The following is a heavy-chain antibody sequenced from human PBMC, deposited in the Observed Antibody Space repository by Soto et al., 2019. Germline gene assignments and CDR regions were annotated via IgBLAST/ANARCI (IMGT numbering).Heavy chain of an antibody. Sequence: SVKVSCRASGYTFTSYGISWVRQAPGQGLEWMGWISAYNGNANYAQKLQGRVTMTTDTSTSTAYMELRSLRSDDTAVYYCASFRLDYGDLNYWGQGTLVTVSS. CDR2: ISAYNGNA. CDR1: GYTFTSYG. V-gene: IGHV1-18*04. D-gene: IGHD4-17*01. CDR3: ASFRLDYGDLNY. J-gene: IGHJ4*02.